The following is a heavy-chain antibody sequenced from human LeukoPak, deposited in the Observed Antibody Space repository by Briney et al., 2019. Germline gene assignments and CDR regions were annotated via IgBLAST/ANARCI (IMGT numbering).Heavy chain of an antibody. Sequence: PGGSLRLSCAASGFTFSSCAMSWVRQAPGKGLDWVSSINGGGGSTYYADSVKGRFTISRDNSKNTLYLQMNSLRAEDTAVYYCAKIGANVGFWGQGTLVTVSS. CDR2: INGGGGST. V-gene: IGHV3-23*01. CDR3: AKIGANVGF. J-gene: IGHJ4*02. D-gene: IGHD4/OR15-4a*01. CDR1: GFTFSSCA.